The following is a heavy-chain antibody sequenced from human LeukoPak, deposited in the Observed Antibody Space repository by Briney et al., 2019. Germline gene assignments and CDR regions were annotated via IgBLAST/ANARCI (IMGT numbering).Heavy chain of an antibody. V-gene: IGHV3-20*04. CDR2: INWNGGSR. CDR1: EFTFDDYG. CDR3: AKLSGSYPDPLDP. D-gene: IGHD1-26*01. Sequence: QAGGSLRLSCAASEFTFDDYGMSWVRQAPGKGLEWVSGINWNGGSRGYADSVKGRFTISRDNAKNSLYLQMNSLRAEDTAVYYCAKLSGSYPDPLDPWGQGTLVTVSS. J-gene: IGHJ5*02.